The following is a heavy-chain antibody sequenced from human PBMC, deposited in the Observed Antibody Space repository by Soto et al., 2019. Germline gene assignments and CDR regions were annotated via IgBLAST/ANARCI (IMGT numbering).Heavy chain of an antibody. D-gene: IGHD5-18*01. CDR3: VRSRGGYSYGTPFDY. Sequence: EVQLEESGGALVQPGRSLRLSCAASGFTFDDYAMYWVRQVLGKGLEWVSSISWNSGNINYADSVKGRFTTSRDNAENALYLQMNSLRPADTALYYCVRSRGGYSYGTPFDYWGQGTLGTVSS. CDR1: GFTFDDYA. J-gene: IGHJ4*02. CDR2: ISWNSGNI. V-gene: IGHV3-9*01.